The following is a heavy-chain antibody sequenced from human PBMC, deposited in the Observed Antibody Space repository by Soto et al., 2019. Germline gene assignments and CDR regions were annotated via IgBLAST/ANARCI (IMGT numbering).Heavy chain of an antibody. CDR2: IYTSGST. D-gene: IGHD3-3*01. CDR1: GGSISSYY. V-gene: IGHV4-4*07. Sequence: SETLSLTCTVSGGSISSYYWSWIRQPAGKGLEWIGRIYTSGSTNYNPSLKSRVTMSVDTSKNQFSLKLSSVTAADTTVYYCARGPQGGDFWSGYVPPYYYGMDVWGQGTTVTVSS. CDR3: ARGPQGGDFWSGYVPPYYYGMDV. J-gene: IGHJ6*02.